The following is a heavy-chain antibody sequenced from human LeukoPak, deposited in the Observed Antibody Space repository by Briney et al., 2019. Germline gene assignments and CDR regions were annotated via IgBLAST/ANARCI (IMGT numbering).Heavy chain of an antibody. CDR1: GYTFTGYY. CDR3: ARLLWFGETHFDY. CDR2: INPNSGGT. D-gene: IGHD3-10*01. Sequence: ASVKVSCKASGYTFTGYYMDWVRQAPGQGLEWMGWINPNSGGTNYAQKFQGRVTMTRDTSISTAYMELSRLRSDDTAVYYCARLLWFGETHFDYWGQGTLVTVSS. J-gene: IGHJ4*02. V-gene: IGHV1-2*02.